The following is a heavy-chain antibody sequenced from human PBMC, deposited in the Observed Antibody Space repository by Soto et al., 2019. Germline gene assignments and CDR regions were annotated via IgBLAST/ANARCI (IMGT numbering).Heavy chain of an antibody. D-gene: IGHD3-3*01. V-gene: IGHV3-23*01. Sequence: GGSLRLSCAASGFTFSSYAMSWVRQAPGKGLEWVSAISGSGGSTYYADSVKGRFTISRDNSKNTLYLQMNSLRAEDTAVYYCAKDPWNYDFWSGYNYGMDVWGQGTTVTVSS. J-gene: IGHJ6*02. CDR1: GFTFSSYA. CDR2: ISGSGGST. CDR3: AKDPWNYDFWSGYNYGMDV.